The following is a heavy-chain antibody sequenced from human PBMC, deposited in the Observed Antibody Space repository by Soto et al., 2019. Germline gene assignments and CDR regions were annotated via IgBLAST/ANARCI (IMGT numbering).Heavy chain of an antibody. V-gene: IGHV1-69*01. CDR2: IIPIFGTA. CDR3: ATRITRYYGSGSYSGHY. J-gene: IGHJ4*02. Sequence: VQLVQSGAEVKKPGSSVKVSCKASGGTFSSYAISWVRQAPGQGLEWMGGIIPIFGTANYAQKFQGRVTITADESTSTAYMELSRLRSEDTAVYYCATRITRYYGSGSYSGHYWGQGTLVTVSS. D-gene: IGHD3-10*01. CDR1: GGTFSSYA.